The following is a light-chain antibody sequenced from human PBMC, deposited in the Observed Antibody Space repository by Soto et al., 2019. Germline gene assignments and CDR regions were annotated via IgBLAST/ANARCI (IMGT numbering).Light chain of an antibody. CDR2: AVD. CDR1: TSAVGGHNF. J-gene: IGLJ3*02. CDR3: SSYTRSSIWV. Sequence: QSALTQPASVSGSPGESITISCSGTTSAVGGHNFVSWFQQHPGKAPKMMIYAVDQRPSGVSIRFSGSKSGNTASLTISGLQTEDEADYYCSSYTRSSIWVFGGGTKVTVL. V-gene: IGLV2-14*01.